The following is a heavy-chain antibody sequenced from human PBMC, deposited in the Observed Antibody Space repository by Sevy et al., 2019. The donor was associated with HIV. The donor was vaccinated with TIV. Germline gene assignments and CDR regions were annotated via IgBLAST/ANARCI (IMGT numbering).Heavy chain of an antibody. V-gene: IGHV3-48*01. CDR1: GFAFSDHA. CDR2: ISGRGSTI. J-gene: IGHJ6*03. Sequence: GGSLRLSCVASGFAFSDHAMNWVRQAPGKGLEWVSYISGRGSTIHYADSVKGRVTISRDNAQNSVSLQMNSLRSDDTGVYSGASGYGLIILAAMARMDVWGKGTMVTVSS. CDR3: ASGYGLIILAAMARMDV. D-gene: IGHD2-2*01.